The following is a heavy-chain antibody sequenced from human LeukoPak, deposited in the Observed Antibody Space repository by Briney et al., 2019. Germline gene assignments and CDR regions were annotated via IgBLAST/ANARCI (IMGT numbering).Heavy chain of an antibody. CDR2: ISSSSSYI. D-gene: IGHD3-16*01. J-gene: IGHJ4*02. CDR1: GFTFSSYS. CDR3: ARGAHYVDPNFDY. Sequence: GGSLRLSCAASGFTFSSYSMNWVRQAPGKGLEWVSYISSSSSYIYYADSVKGRFTISRDNAKNSLYLQMNSLSADDTAVYYCARGAHYVDPNFDYWGQGTLVTVSS. V-gene: IGHV3-21*01.